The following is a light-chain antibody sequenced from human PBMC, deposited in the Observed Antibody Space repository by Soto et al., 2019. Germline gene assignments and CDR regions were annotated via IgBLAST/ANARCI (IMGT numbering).Light chain of an antibody. CDR1: QSVTNDY. V-gene: IGKV3-20*01. Sequence: EIVMTQSPATLSVSPGERAALSCRASQSVTNDYLAWYQQKFGQAPRLLIYGASRRATGIPDRFSGIGSGTDFTLTIGRLEPEDFAVYFCQQYGNSPRTFGQGTKVDIK. CDR2: GAS. J-gene: IGKJ2*01. CDR3: QQYGNSPRT.